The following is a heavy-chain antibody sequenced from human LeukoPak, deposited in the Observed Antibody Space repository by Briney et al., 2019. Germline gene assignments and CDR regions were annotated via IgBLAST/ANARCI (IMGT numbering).Heavy chain of an antibody. CDR2: INHSGST. V-gene: IGHV4-34*01. D-gene: IGHD3-22*01. CDR1: GGSFSGYY. Sequence: PSETLSLTCAVYGGSFSGYYWSWIRQPPGKGLEWIGEINHSGSTNYNPSLKSRVTISVDTSKNQFSLKLSSVTAADTAVYYCARGGYYDSSGYFPWLFYWGQGTLVTVSS. CDR3: ARGGYYDSSGYFPWLFY. J-gene: IGHJ4*02.